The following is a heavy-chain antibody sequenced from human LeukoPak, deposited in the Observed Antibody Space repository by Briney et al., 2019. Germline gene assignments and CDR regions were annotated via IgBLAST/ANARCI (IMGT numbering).Heavy chain of an antibody. V-gene: IGHV1-8*03. CDR2: LNPNSGNV. CDR1: GYTFTSYD. D-gene: IGHD5-12*01. Sequence: ASVKVSCKASGYTFTSYDINWVRQATGQGLEWLGWLNPNSGNVGYAQKFQGRLTISRNISISTVNMELSRLRSEDTAIYYCARRATITKAPPDFWGQGTLVTVSS. CDR3: ARRATITKAPPDF. J-gene: IGHJ4*02.